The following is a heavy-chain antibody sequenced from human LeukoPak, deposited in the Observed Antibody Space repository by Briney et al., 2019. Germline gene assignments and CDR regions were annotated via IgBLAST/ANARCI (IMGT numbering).Heavy chain of an antibody. CDR3: ARGDSVCDYPYYYYLDV. V-gene: IGHV3-66*02. CDR2: LYGGGSA. Sequence: GGSLRLSCAASGFTVSRNYMTWVRQAPGKGLEWVSVLYGGGSAYYADSVEGRFTISRDNSKNTLSLQMNDLRTEDTAVYYCARGDSVCDYPYYYYLDVWGKGTPVTVSS. J-gene: IGHJ6*03. CDR1: GFTVSRNY. D-gene: IGHD5/OR15-5a*01.